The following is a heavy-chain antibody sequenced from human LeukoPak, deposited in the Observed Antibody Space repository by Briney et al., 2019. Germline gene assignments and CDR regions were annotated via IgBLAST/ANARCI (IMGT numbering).Heavy chain of an antibody. CDR1: GGTFSSYA. D-gene: IGHD2-2*01. V-gene: IGHV1-69*13. CDR3: ARGARSSTSYYSQLGKNWFDP. J-gene: IGHJ5*02. Sequence: ASVKVSCKASGGTFSSYAISWVRQAPGQGLEWMGGIIPIFGTANYAQKFQGRVTITADESTSTAYMELSSLRSEDTAVYYCARGARSSTSYYSQLGKNWFDPWGQGTLVTVSS. CDR2: IIPIFGTA.